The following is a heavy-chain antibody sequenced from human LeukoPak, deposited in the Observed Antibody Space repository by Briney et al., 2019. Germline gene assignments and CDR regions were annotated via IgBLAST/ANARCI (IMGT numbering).Heavy chain of an antibody. Sequence: PRGSPRDSPVPRVDSPSVAMACTGCQAPGKGLEWVSAISGSGDSTYYADSVKGRFTISRDSSKNTQYLQMINLRAEDTAGHYCARQSEGGVTGSDYWGQGTLVTVSS. J-gene: IGHJ4*02. CDR3: ARQSEGGVTGSDY. D-gene: IGHD1-14*01. CDR2: ISGSGDST. CDR1: DSPSVAMA. V-gene: IGHV3-23*01.